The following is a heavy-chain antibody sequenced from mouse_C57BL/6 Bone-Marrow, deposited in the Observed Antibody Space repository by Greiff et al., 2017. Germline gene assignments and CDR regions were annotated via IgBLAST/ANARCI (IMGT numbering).Heavy chain of an antibody. Sequence: VQLQQSGAELARPGASVKLSCKASGYTFTSYGISWVKQRTGQGLEWIGEIYPRSGNTYYNEKFKGKATLTADKSSSTAYMELRSLTSEDSAVXFCARSPYYNGSIYYAMDYWGQGTSVTVSA. CDR1: GYTFTSYG. D-gene: IGHD1-1*01. J-gene: IGHJ4*01. V-gene: IGHV1-81*01. CDR3: ARSPYYNGSIYYAMDY. CDR2: IYPRSGNT.